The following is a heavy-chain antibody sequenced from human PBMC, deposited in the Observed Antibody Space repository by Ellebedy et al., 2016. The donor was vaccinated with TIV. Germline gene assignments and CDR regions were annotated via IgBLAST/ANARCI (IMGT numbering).Heavy chain of an antibody. CDR1: GFTFDDYA. CDR3: AKGWFGELSSWFDP. D-gene: IGHD3-10*01. CDR2: ISWNSGSI. J-gene: IGHJ5*02. V-gene: IGHV3-9*01. Sequence: GGSLRLSXAASGFTFDDYAMHWVRQAPGKGLEWVSGISWNSGSIGYADSVKGRFTISRDNAKNSLYLQMNSLRAEDTALYYCAKGWFGELSSWFDPWGQGTLVTVSS.